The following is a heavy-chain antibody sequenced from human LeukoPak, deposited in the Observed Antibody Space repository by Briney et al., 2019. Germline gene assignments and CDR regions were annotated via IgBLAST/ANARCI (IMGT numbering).Heavy chain of an antibody. CDR2: IIPNSGGT. V-gene: IGHV1-2*02. Sequence: GASVKVSCKASGCTFTGYYMHWVRQAPGQGLEWMGWIIPNSGGTNYAQKFQGRVTMTRDTSISTAYMELSRLRSDDTAVYYCARDKGIAAAGIDYWGQGTLVTVSS. CDR3: ARDKGIAAAGIDY. J-gene: IGHJ4*02. D-gene: IGHD6-13*01. CDR1: GCTFTGYY.